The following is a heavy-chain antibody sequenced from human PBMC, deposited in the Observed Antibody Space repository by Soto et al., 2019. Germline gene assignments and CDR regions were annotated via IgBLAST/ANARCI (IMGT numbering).Heavy chain of an antibody. CDR1: GYTFTSYG. J-gene: IGHJ6*03. CDR3: ARVGYCSGYSCHYMDV. Sequence: QVQLVQSGGEVKAPGASVKVSCKASGYTFTSYGFNWVRQAPGQGIEWMGWISADNVHTDYAQKFQGRVTMTTDTFTSTAYLELRSLRSDDTAVYYCARVGYCSGYSCHYMDVWGRGTTVTVSS. CDR2: ISADNVHT. V-gene: IGHV1-18*01. D-gene: IGHD2-2*01.